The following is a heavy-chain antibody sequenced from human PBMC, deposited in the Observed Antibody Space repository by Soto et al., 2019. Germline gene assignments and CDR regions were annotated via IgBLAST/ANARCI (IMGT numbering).Heavy chain of an antibody. Sequence: GASVKVSCKASGYTFTSYGLSWVRQAPGQGLEWMGWINGYTGNTNYAQKFQGRVTMTTDTSTSTAYMELRSLRSEDTAVYYCARELRGFDPWGQGTLLTVS. J-gene: IGHJ5*02. CDR2: INGYTGNT. V-gene: IGHV1-18*01. CDR3: ARELRGFDP. CDR1: GYTFTSYG.